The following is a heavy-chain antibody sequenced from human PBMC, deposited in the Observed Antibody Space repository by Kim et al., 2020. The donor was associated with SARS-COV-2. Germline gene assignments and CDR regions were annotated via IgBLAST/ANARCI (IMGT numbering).Heavy chain of an antibody. D-gene: IGHD3-10*01. CDR3: ARDALSRLRGRRYYY. CDR2: ISSDGSNK. CDR1: GFTFSSCA. V-gene: IGHV3-30-3*01. J-gene: IGHJ6*01. Sequence: GGSLRPSCAASGFTFSSCAIHWVRQAPGKGLEWVAVISSDGSNKNYADSVKGRFTISRDNSKNTLYLQMNSLRAEDTALYYCARDALSRLRGRRYYY.